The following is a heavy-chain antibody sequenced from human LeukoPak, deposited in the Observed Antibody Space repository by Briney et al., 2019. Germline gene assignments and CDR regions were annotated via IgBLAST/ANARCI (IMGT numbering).Heavy chain of an antibody. CDR3: ARDPYYYDSSGHRVSWFDP. Sequence: GGSLRLSCAASGFTFSSYWMHWVRHAPGKGLVWVSRINSDGSSTSYADSVKGRFTISRDNAKNTLYLQMNSLRAEDTAVYYCARDPYYYDSSGHRVSWFDPWGQGTLVTVSS. CDR2: INSDGSST. D-gene: IGHD3-22*01. V-gene: IGHV3-74*01. CDR1: GFTFSSYW. J-gene: IGHJ5*02.